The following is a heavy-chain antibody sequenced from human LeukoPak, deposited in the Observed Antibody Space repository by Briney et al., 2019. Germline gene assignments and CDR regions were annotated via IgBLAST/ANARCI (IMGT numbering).Heavy chain of an antibody. CDR1: GGSFSGYY. Sequence: SETLSLTCAVYGGSFSGYYWSWIRQPPGKGLEWIGEINHSGSTNYNPSLKSRVTISVDTSKNQYSLKLSSVTAADTAVYYCARGPSGVAFIWGQGTMVTVSS. D-gene: IGHD2-8*01. J-gene: IGHJ3*02. V-gene: IGHV4-34*01. CDR3: ARGPSGVAFI. CDR2: INHSGST.